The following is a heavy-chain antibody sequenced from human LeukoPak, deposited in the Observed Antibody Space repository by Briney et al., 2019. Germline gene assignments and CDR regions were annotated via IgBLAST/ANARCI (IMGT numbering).Heavy chain of an antibody. D-gene: IGHD2-15*01. V-gene: IGHV1-8*01. CDR1: GYTFTSYD. Sequence: ASVKVSCKSSGYTFTSYDINWVRQATGQGLEWMGWMNPNSGNTGYAQNFQGRVTMTRDTSISTAYMELSSLRSEDTVMYYCSVEGAWGQGTLVTVSS. CDR2: MNPNSGNT. CDR3: SVEGA. J-gene: IGHJ5*02.